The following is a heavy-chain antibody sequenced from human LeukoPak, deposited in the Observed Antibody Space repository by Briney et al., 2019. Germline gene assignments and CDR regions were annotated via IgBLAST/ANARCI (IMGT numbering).Heavy chain of an antibody. D-gene: IGHD3-10*01. Sequence: TGGSLRLSCAASGFTFSSYEMNWVRQAPGKGLEWVSYISSSGSTIYYADSVKGRFTISRDNSKNTLYLQMSSLRVDDTAVYYCAKGRAGMIRGVCDYWGQGTLVTVSS. J-gene: IGHJ4*02. V-gene: IGHV3-48*03. CDR1: GFTFSSYE. CDR3: AKGRAGMIRGVCDY. CDR2: ISSSGSTI.